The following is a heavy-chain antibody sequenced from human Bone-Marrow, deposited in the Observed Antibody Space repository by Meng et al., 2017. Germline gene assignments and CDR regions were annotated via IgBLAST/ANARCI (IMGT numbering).Heavy chain of an antibody. CDR1: GGTFSSYA. CDR2: IIPIFGTA. Sequence: QVQLVQSGAEVKKPGSPVKVPCKASGGTFSSYAISWVRQAPGQGLEWMGGIIPIFGTANYAQKFQGRVTITTDESTSTAYMELSSLRSEDTAVYYCAREGIAAASLQDWGQGTLVTVSS. D-gene: IGHD6-13*01. CDR3: AREGIAAASLQD. V-gene: IGHV1-69*05. J-gene: IGHJ1*01.